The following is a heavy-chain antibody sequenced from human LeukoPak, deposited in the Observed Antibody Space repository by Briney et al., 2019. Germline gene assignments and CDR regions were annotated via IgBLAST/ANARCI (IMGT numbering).Heavy chain of an antibody. Sequence: TLSLTCTVSGGSISSGGYYWSWIRQHPGKGLEWIDHIYYSGSSYYNPSLKSRVTISVDTSKNQFSLKLSSVTAADTAVYYCARESDYYDSSGTRFDIWGQGTMVTVSS. CDR3: ARESDYYDSSGTRFDI. D-gene: IGHD3-22*01. CDR2: IYYSGSS. J-gene: IGHJ3*02. CDR1: GGSISSGGYY. V-gene: IGHV4-31*03.